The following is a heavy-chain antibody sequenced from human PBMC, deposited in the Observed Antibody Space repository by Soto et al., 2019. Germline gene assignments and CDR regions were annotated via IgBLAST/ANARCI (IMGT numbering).Heavy chain of an antibody. Sequence: EVQLVESEGGLVQPGGSLRLSCAASGFTFSYYWMHWVRQAPGQGLVWVSRIHSDGSSTTYADSVKGRFTISRDNAKNPLYLQMNSLRAGGKAVYYCARGDRGAFDLWGQGTMVTVSS. V-gene: IGHV3-74*01. CDR2: IHSDGSST. CDR1: GFTFSYYW. CDR3: ARGDRGAFDL. J-gene: IGHJ3*01. D-gene: IGHD2-21*02.